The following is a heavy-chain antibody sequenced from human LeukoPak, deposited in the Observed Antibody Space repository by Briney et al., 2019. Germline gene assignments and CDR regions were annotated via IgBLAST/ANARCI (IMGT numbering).Heavy chain of an antibody. J-gene: IGHJ4*02. CDR2: INYSGST. CDR3: AIPSISSSTYDF. CDR1: GGSISSSSYY. D-gene: IGHD6-6*01. Sequence: SETLSLTCTVSGGSISSSSYYWGCVRQPPGKGLEWIGSINYSGSTHYNPSLKSRVTISVDTSKNQFSLKLSSVTAADTAVYYCAIPSISSSTYDFWGQGTLVTVSS. V-gene: IGHV4-39*01.